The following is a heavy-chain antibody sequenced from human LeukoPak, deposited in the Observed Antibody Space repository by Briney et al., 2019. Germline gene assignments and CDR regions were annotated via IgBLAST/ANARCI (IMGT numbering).Heavy chain of an antibody. J-gene: IGHJ4*02. CDR3: AKNTRGGDYGTIDY. Sequence: GGSLRLSCAASGFAFSNYAMTRVRQAPGKGLEWVSTIGGYGSSTYYADSVEGRFTISRDSSKNTLYLQMNSLRDEDTAIYYCAKNTRGGDYGTIDYWGQGTLVTVSS. CDR2: IGGYGSST. D-gene: IGHD4-17*01. V-gene: IGHV3-23*01. CDR1: GFAFSNYA.